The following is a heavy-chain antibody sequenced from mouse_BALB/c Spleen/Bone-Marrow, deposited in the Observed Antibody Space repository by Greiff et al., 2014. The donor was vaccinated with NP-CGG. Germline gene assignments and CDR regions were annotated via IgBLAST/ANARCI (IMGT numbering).Heavy chain of an antibody. D-gene: IGHD1-1*02. Sequence: VQLQQSGPELVKPGASVKISCKTSGYTFTGYTIYWVRQNHGKSLEWIGRINPYYGGVNYNQKFKDKATLTVDKSSSTAYMELRSLASEDSAVYYCARGLWYYWGQGTTLTVSS. J-gene: IGHJ2*01. V-gene: IGHV1-18*01. CDR2: INPYYGGV. CDR3: ARGLWYY. CDR1: GYTFTGYT.